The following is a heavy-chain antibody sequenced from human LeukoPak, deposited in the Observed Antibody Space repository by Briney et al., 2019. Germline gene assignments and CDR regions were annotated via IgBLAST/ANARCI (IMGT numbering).Heavy chain of an antibody. J-gene: IGHJ5*02. CDR2: ITGSGSST. Sequence: GGSLRLSCAASGFTFDDYGMSWVRQAPGKGLEWVSTITGSGSSTYYADSVKGRFTTSRDNSKNTLYLQMNSLTAEDTAVYYCANPHCSSTSCYWFDPWGQGTLVTVSS. CDR3: ANPHCSSTSCYWFDP. D-gene: IGHD2-2*01. CDR1: GFTFDDYG. V-gene: IGHV3-23*01.